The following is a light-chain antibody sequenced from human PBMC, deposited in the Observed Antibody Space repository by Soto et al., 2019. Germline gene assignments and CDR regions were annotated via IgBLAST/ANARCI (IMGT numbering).Light chain of an antibody. V-gene: IGKV3-15*01. Sequence: EIVMTQSPATLSVSPGERATLSCRASQSVSSNLAWYQQKPGQPPRLVIYGASTRATGVPARFSGSGSGTEFTLTISRLQSEDFSVYSCQQYNDWPPITFGQGTRLEIK. CDR3: QQYNDWPPIT. CDR1: QSVSSN. J-gene: IGKJ5*01. CDR2: GAS.